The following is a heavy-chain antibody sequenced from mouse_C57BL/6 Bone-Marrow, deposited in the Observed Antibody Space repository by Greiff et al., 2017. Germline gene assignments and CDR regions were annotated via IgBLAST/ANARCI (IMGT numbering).Heavy chain of an antibody. D-gene: IGHD1-1*01. Sequence: VQLMQSGAELVKPAASVKLSCTASGFNIKDYYMHWVKQRTEQGLEWIGRIDPEDGETKYAPKFQGKATITADTSSNTAYLQLSSLTSEDTAVYYCASITTVVDWYFDVWGTGTTVTVSS. J-gene: IGHJ1*03. CDR3: ASITTVVDWYFDV. CDR2: IDPEDGET. V-gene: IGHV14-2*01. CDR1: GFNIKDYY.